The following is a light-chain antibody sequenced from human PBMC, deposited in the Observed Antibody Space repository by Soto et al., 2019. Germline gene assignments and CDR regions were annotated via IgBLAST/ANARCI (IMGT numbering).Light chain of an antibody. J-gene: IGKJ1*01. CDR3: QQSNNWPRT. Sequence: DVKMYQSPSSLSPSVGDRVTITCRASQGISSNLAWYQQKPGRAPKLLIYAASTLQSGVPSRFSGSGSGTEFTLTISSLQSEDFAVYYCQQSNNWPRTFGQGT. CDR2: AAS. CDR1: QGISSN. V-gene: IGKV1-9*01.